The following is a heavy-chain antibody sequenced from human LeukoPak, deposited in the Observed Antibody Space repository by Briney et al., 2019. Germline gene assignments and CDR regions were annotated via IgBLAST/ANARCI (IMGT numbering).Heavy chain of an antibody. CDR3: ARQDGLWVGDLGGWFDF. Sequence: SETLSLTCTVSGTSISRHYWSWLRQSAGLGLEWLGYISTTGSTTYNPSLEGRVTMSEDTSQNQLALTPSSVTAADTAVYFCARQDGLWVGDLGGWFDFWGQGIQVTVSS. D-gene: IGHD3-10*01. V-gene: IGHV4-4*09. CDR2: ISTTGST. J-gene: IGHJ5*01. CDR1: GTSISRHY.